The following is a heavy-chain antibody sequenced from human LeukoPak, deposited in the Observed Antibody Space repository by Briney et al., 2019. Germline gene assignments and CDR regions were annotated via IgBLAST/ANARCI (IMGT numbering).Heavy chain of an antibody. Sequence: SVKVSCKASGGTFSSYAISWVRQAPGQGLEWMGRIIPIFGIANYAQKFQGRVTITADKSTSSAYMELSSLRSEDTAVYYCARVEIAARLGWYFDLWGRGTLVTVSS. V-gene: IGHV1-69*04. CDR1: GGTFSSYA. CDR2: IIPIFGIA. J-gene: IGHJ2*01. CDR3: ARVEIAARLGWYFDL. D-gene: IGHD6-6*01.